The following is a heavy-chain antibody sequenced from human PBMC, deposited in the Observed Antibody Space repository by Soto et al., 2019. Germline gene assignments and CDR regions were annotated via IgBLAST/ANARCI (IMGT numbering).Heavy chain of an antibody. J-gene: IGHJ6*02. CDR1: GFTFSSYG. CDR3: AKDRGRSYYYGMDV. Sequence: QVQLVESGGGVVQPGRSLRLSCAASGFTFSSYGMHWVRQAPGKGLEWVAVISYDGSNKYYADSVKGRFTISRDNSKNTLYLQMNSLRAEATAVYYCAKDRGRSYYYGMDVWGQGTTVTVSS. CDR2: ISYDGSNK. V-gene: IGHV3-30*18. D-gene: IGHD3-16*01.